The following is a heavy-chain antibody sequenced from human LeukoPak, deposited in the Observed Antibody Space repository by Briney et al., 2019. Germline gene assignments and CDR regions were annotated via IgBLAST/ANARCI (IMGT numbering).Heavy chain of an antibody. J-gene: IGHJ4*02. CDR1: GYTFTGYW. V-gene: IGHV1-46*01. CDR3: ARDLQLMVYAIGY. CDR2: ISPSGGST. Sequence: ASVKLSCKAFGYTFTGYWMHWVRQAPGQGPEWMGVISPSGGSTIYAQKFKGRVTMTTDTSTSTAYMELRSLRSDDTAVYYCARDLQLMVYAIGYWGQGTLVTVSS. D-gene: IGHD2-8*01.